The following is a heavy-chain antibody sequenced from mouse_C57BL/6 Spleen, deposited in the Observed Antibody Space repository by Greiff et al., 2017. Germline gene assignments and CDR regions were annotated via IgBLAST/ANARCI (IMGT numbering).Heavy chain of an antibody. CDR2: IDPSDSYT. Sequence: QVQLQQPGAELVKPGASVKLSCKASGYTFTSYWMQWVKQRPGQGLEWIGEIDPSDSYTNYNQKFKGKATLTVDTSSSTAYMQLSSLTSEDSAVYYCAIYGSSYEGAWFAYWGQGTLVTVSA. CDR1: GYTFTSYW. D-gene: IGHD1-1*01. CDR3: AIYGSSYEGAWFAY. V-gene: IGHV1-50*01. J-gene: IGHJ3*01.